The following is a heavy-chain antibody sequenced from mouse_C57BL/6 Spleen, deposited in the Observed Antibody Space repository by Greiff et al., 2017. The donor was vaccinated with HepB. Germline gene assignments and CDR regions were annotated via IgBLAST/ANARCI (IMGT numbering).Heavy chain of an antibody. CDR2: IDPSDSYT. J-gene: IGHJ1*03. CDR3: ARHYSNYVGYFDV. V-gene: IGHV1-50*01. D-gene: IGHD2-5*01. Sequence: VQLQHPGAELVKPGASVKLSCKASGYTFTSYWMQWVKQRPGQGLEWIGEIDPSDSYTNYNQKFKGKATLTVDTSSSTAYMQLSSLTSEDSAVYYCARHYSNYVGYFDVWGTGTTVTVSS. CDR1: GYTFTSYW.